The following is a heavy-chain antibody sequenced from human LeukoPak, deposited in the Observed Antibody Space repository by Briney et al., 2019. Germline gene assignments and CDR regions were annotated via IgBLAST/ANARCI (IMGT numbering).Heavy chain of an antibody. CDR3: AREIDPIVVVPAASGHYYYGMDV. D-gene: IGHD2-2*01. CDR1: GYTFTGYY. CDR2: INPNSGGT. Sequence: ASVKVSCKASGYTFTGYYMHWVRQAPGQGLEWMGWINPNSGGTNYAQKFQGRVTMTRDTSISTAYMELSRLRSDDTDVYYCAREIDPIVVVPAASGHYYYGMDVWGQGTTVTVSS. V-gene: IGHV1-2*02. J-gene: IGHJ6*02.